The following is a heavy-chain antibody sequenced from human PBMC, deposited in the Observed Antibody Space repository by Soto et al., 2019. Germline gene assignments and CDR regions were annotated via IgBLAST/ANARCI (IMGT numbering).Heavy chain of an antibody. D-gene: IGHD3-22*01. CDR1: GASLSSGGYY. CDR2: IFHTGTT. Sequence: QVQLQESGPGLAKPSQTLSLTCTVSGASLSSGGYYWTWIRQVPGKALEWIGYIFHTGTTFYNPSRKSRVVMSIEKSDNQFSLNLRSVPAADTAVYYCARGLGYDSNGRFLAAFDVWGQGTMVTVSS. J-gene: IGHJ3*01. CDR3: ARGLGYDSNGRFLAAFDV. V-gene: IGHV4-31*03.